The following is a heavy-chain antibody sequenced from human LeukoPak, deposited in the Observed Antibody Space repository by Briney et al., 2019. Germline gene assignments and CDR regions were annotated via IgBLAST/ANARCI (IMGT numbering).Heavy chain of an antibody. CDR3: TTVPSAREDY. V-gene: IGHV3-15*01. J-gene: IGHJ4*02. D-gene: IGHD1-26*01. Sequence: GGSLRLSCAVSGFTVPHAWMTWVRQVPGKGLEWIGRIKSNADGGTVDYAASVKGRFTLPRDDSVDTLYLQMDSLNTGDSGVYYCTTVPSAREDYWGQGTLVTVSS. CDR1: GFTVPHAW. CDR2: IKSNADGGTV.